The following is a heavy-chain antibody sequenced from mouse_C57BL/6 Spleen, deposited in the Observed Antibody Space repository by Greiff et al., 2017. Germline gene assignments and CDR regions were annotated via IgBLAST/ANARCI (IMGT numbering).Heavy chain of an antibody. CDR3: ARITTVVADY. J-gene: IGHJ2*01. Sequence: VKLVESGPGLVQPSQSLSITCTVSGFSLTSYGVHWVRQSPGKGLEWLGVIWSGGSTDYNAAFISRLSISKDNSKSQVFFKMNSLQADDTAIYYCARITTVVADYWGQGTTLTVSS. V-gene: IGHV2-2*01. CDR1: GFSLTSYG. CDR2: IWSGGST. D-gene: IGHD1-1*01.